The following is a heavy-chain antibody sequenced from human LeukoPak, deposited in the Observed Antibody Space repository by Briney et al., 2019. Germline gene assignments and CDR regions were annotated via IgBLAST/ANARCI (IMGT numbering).Heavy chain of an antibody. D-gene: IGHD6-19*01. Sequence: SETLSLTCAVYGGSFSGYYWSWIRQPPGKGLEWIGEINHSGSTNYNPSLKSRVTISVDTSKNQFSLKLSSVTAADTAVYYCARVGGSSGWYLNWGQGTLVTVSS. CDR1: GGSFSGYY. CDR2: INHSGST. J-gene: IGHJ4*02. CDR3: ARVGGSSGWYLN. V-gene: IGHV4-34*01.